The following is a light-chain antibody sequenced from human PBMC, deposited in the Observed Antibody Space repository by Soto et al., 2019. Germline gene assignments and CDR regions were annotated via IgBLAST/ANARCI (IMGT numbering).Light chain of an antibody. CDR2: GAS. CDR3: QQYAGTPLT. V-gene: IGKV3-20*01. CDR1: QTVTSKS. J-gene: IGKJ4*01. Sequence: IVLTQSPGTLPLSPGERASLSCRASQTVTSKSIAWYQQKPGQAPTLLMYGASNRATGISDRFSGSGSGTDFTLTISRLEPEDFAVYYCQQYAGTPLTFGGGTKVEIK.